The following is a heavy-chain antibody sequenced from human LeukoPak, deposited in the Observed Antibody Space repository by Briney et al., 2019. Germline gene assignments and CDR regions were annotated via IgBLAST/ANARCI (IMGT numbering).Heavy chain of an antibody. CDR1: GGSIGSYY. CDR2: IYYSGST. CDR3: ARDTAYSSGWLI. J-gene: IGHJ4*02. Sequence: KASETLSLTCTVSGGSIGSYYWSWIRQPPGKGLEWIGYIYYSGSTNYNPSLKSRVTISVDTSKNQFSLKLSSVTAADTAVYYCARDTAYSSGWLIWGQGTLVTVSS. D-gene: IGHD6-19*01. V-gene: IGHV4-59*01.